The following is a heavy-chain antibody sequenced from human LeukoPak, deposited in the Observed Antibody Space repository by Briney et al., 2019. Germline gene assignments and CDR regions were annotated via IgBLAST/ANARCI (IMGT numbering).Heavy chain of an antibody. Sequence: SQTLSLTCTVSGGSISSGSYYWSWIRQPPGKGLEWIGYIYYSGSTNYNPSLKSRVTISVDTSKNQFSLKLSSVTAADTAVYYCARHDGYYDSRGFGYFQHWGQGTLVTVSS. CDR3: ARHDGYYDSRGFGYFQH. CDR2: IYYSGST. V-gene: IGHV4-61*01. J-gene: IGHJ1*01. D-gene: IGHD3-22*01. CDR1: GGSISSGSYY.